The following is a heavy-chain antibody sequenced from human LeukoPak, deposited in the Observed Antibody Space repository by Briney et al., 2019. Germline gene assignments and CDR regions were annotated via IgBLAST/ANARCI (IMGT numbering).Heavy chain of an antibody. Sequence: PGGSLRLSCAASGFTFSSYEMNWVRQAPGKGLEWVANIKQDGSEKYYVDSVKGRFTISRDNAKNSLYLQMNSLRAEDTAVYYCAKTMVRGVTPYYFDYWGQGTLVTVSS. V-gene: IGHV3-7*01. CDR2: IKQDGSEK. J-gene: IGHJ4*02. CDR3: AKTMVRGVTPYYFDY. CDR1: GFTFSSYE. D-gene: IGHD3-10*01.